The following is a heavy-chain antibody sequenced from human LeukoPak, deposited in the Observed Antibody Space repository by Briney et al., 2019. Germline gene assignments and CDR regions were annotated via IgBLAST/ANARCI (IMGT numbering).Heavy chain of an antibody. V-gene: IGHV3-30*02. CDR1: GSTFSSYG. J-gene: IGHJ4*02. CDR2: IRYDGSNK. Sequence: PGGSLRLSCAASGSTFSSYGMHWVRQAPGKGLEWVAFIRYDGSNKYYADSVKGRFTISRDNSKNTLYLQMNSLRAEDTAVYYCARWYSSSPGYFDYWGQGTLVTVSS. D-gene: IGHD6-6*01. CDR3: ARWYSSSPGYFDY.